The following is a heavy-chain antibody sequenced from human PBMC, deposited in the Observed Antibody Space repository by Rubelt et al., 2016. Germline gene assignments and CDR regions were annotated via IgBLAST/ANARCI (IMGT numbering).Heavy chain of an antibody. D-gene: IGHD2-8*02. CDR1: GGAFSDHN. Sequence: QVQLKQWGTGLLRPSETLSLTCAVYGGAFSDHNWSWIRQPPGKGLEWIGEISHSGCTPYNPYLRSRVTVSVDTSKNQFSLKVTSLTAADTAGYFVATRRPTGYWSQGTPVTV. CDR3: ATRRPTGY. J-gene: IGHJ4*02. CDR2: ISHSGCT. V-gene: IGHV4-34*01.